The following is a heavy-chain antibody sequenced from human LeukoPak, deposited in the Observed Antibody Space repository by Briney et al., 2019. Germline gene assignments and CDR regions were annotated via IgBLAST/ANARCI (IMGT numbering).Heavy chain of an antibody. D-gene: IGHD6-19*01. CDR3: TRGPSYHSKWVGGMWFDP. V-gene: IGHV1-8*01. CDR1: GYTFTSYD. J-gene: IGHJ5*02. Sequence: ASVKVSCKASGYTFTSYDIHWVRQASGHGLEWMGWMNPKSAHTGHAQRFQGRVSMTMNTSISTAYMELSSLTSEDTAMYYCTRGPSYHSKWVGGMWFDPWGQGALVSVSS. CDR2: MNPKSAHT.